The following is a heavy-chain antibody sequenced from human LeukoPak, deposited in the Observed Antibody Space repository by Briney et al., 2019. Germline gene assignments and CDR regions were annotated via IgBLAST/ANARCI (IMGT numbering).Heavy chain of an antibody. CDR3: TTRPYGGTPFDY. Sequence: PGGPLRLSCAASGFTFSNAWMNWVRQAPGKGLEWVGRIKSKTDGGTTDYAAPVKGRFTISRDDSKNTLYLQMNSLKTEDTAVYYCTTRPYGGTPFDYWGQGTLVTVSS. CDR1: GFTFSNAW. V-gene: IGHV3-15*07. CDR2: IKSKTDGGTT. J-gene: IGHJ4*02. D-gene: IGHD4-23*01.